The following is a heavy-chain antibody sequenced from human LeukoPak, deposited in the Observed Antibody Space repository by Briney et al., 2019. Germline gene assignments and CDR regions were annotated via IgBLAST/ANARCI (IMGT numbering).Heavy chain of an antibody. CDR3: ARRYCTNGVCYRSGFDI. CDR1: GGSISSSSYY. J-gene: IGHJ3*02. CDR2: IYYSGST. Sequence: SETLSLTCTVSGGSISSSSYYWGWSRQPPGKGLEWIGSIYYSGSTYYNPSLQSRVTISADTSKNQFSLKLSSVTAADTAVYYCARRYCTNGVCYRSGFDIWGQGTMVTVSS. D-gene: IGHD2-8*01. V-gene: IGHV4-39*01.